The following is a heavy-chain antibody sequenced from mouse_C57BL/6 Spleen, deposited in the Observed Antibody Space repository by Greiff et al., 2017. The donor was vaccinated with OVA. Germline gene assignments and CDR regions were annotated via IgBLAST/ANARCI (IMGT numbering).Heavy chain of an antibody. D-gene: IGHD1-1*01. V-gene: IGHV1-18*01. CDR2: INPNNGGT. Sequence: DVQLQESGPELVKPGASVKIPCKASGYTFTDYNMDWVKQSHGKSLEWIGDINPNNGGTIYNQKFKGKATLTVDKSSSTAYMELRSLTSEDTAVYYCARGGLRYPYYFDYWGQGTTLTVSS. CDR3: ARGGLRYPYYFDY. CDR1: GYTFTDYN. J-gene: IGHJ2*01.